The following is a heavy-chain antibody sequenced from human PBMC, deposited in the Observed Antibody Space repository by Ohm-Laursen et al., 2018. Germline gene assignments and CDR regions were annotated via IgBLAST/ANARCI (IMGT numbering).Heavy chain of an antibody. Sequence: SVKVSCKASGGTFSSYAISWVRQAPGQGLEWMGGIIPIFGTANYAQKFQGRVTITADKSTSTAYMELSSLRSEDTAVYYCARDLLGYCSSTSCESDYWGQGTLVTVSS. CDR1: GGTFSSYA. CDR2: IIPIFGTA. CDR3: ARDLLGYCSSTSCESDY. J-gene: IGHJ4*02. D-gene: IGHD2-2*01. V-gene: IGHV1-69*06.